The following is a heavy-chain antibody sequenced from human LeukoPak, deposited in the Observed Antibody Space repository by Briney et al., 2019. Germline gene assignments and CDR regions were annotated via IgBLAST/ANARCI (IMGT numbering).Heavy chain of an antibody. D-gene: IGHD2-8*01. CDR1: GGSISSGGYS. Sequence: SQSLSLTCTVSGGSISSGGYSCRWIRQHPGKGLEWIGYIYYSGSTYYNPSLKSRVTISVDTSKNQFSLKLSSVTAADTAVYYCARGFNGAHVGGMDVWGQGTTVTVSS. CDR3: ARGFNGAHVGGMDV. CDR2: IYYSGST. J-gene: IGHJ6*02. V-gene: IGHV4-31*03.